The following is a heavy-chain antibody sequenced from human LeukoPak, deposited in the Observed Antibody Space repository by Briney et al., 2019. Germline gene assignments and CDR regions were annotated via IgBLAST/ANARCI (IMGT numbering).Heavy chain of an antibody. CDR2: IGPGGET. CDR3: ARDLLHYDSSGYYSTDY. D-gene: IGHD3-22*01. CDR1: GFTFSSFD. V-gene: IGHV3-13*04. Sequence: GGALRLSCAASGFTFSSFDMHWVRQVTGKGLEWVSGIGPGGETYYAESVKGRFTISRENAKNSLHLHMSSLRAGDTAVYYCARDLLHYDSSGYYSTDYWGQGTLVTVSS. J-gene: IGHJ4*02.